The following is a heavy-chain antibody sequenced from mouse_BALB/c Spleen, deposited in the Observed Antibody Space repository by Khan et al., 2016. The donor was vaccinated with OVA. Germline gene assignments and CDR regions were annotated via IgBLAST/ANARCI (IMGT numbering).Heavy chain of an antibody. D-gene: IGHD2-4*01. CDR3: ARQITSTFAMDF. Sequence: EVMLVESGGGLVQPGGSLKLSCAASGFTFSIYTMSWVRQTPEKRLEWVAYISNGGGGPFYPDTVKGRFSISRDTAKNTLYLHMRSRKSEDTAMYFCARQITSTFAMDFWGQGTSVTVSS. V-gene: IGHV5-12-2*01. J-gene: IGHJ4*01. CDR1: GFTFSIYT. CDR2: ISNGGGGP.